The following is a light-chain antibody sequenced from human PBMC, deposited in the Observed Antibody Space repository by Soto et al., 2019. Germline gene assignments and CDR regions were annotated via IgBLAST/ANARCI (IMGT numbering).Light chain of an antibody. CDR3: SSFTSSITLV. V-gene: IGLV2-14*03. CDR2: DVS. Sequence: QSVLTQPASVSGSPGQAITISCTGSSSDVGGYNCVSWYQQHPGKAPKLMIYDVSNRPSGVSDRFSGSKSGNTASLTISGLQPEDEADYYCSSFTSSITLVFGGG. CDR1: SSDVGGYNC. J-gene: IGLJ2*01.